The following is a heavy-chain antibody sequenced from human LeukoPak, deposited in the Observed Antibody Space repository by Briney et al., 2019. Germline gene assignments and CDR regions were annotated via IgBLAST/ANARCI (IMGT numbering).Heavy chain of an antibody. CDR3: TTGGYGGQFDY. V-gene: IGHV3-15*01. J-gene: IGHJ4*02. CDR2: IKSKTDGGTT. D-gene: IGHD5-12*01. Sequence: GRSLRLSCAASGFAFSNAWMSWVRQAPGKGLEWVGRIKSKTDGGTTDYAAPVKGRFTISRDDSKNTLYLQMNSLKTEDTAVYYCTTGGYGGQFDYWGQGTLVTVSS. CDR1: GFAFSNAW.